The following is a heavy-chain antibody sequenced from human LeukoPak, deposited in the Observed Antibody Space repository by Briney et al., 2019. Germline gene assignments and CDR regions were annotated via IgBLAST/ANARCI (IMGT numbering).Heavy chain of an antibody. CDR3: ARDWSSSSWCWGLGREYYYMDV. Sequence: GGSLRLSCAASGFTFSSYSMNWVRQAPGKGLEWVSSISSSSSYIYYADSVKGRFTISRDNAKNSLYLQMNSLRAEDTAVYYCARDWSSSSWCWGLGREYYYMDVWGKGTTVTVSS. CDR1: GFTFSSYS. J-gene: IGHJ6*03. CDR2: ISSSSSYI. V-gene: IGHV3-21*01. D-gene: IGHD6-13*01.